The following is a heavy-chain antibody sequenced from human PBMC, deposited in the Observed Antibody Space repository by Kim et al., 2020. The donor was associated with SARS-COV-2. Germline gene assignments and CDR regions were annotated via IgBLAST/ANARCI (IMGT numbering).Heavy chain of an antibody. CDR3: AKDIGSGTYLGYFQN. Sequence: GGSLRLSCAASGFTFDDYAMHWVRQAPGQGLEWVSGISWSSNSIAYADSVKGRFTISRDNAKNSLYLQMNNLRAEDTALYYCAKDIGSGTYLGYFQNWGQGTLVTVSS. D-gene: IGHD1-26*01. V-gene: IGHV3-9*01. CDR2: ISWSSNSI. J-gene: IGHJ1*01. CDR1: GFTFDDYA.